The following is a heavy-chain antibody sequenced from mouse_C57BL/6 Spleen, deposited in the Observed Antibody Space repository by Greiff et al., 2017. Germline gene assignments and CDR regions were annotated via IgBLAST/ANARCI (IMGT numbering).Heavy chain of an antibody. CDR1: GFTFSSYA. D-gene: IGHD1-1*01. J-gene: IGHJ4*01. Sequence: EVKVVESGGGLVKPGGSLKLSCAASGFTFSSYAMSWVRQTPEKRLEWVATISDGGSYTYYPDNVKGRFTISRDNAKNNLYLQMSHLKSEDTAMYYCARDPHYYGSSYVGAMDYWGQGTSVTVSS. CDR2: ISDGGSYT. CDR3: ARDPHYYGSSYVGAMDY. V-gene: IGHV5-4*03.